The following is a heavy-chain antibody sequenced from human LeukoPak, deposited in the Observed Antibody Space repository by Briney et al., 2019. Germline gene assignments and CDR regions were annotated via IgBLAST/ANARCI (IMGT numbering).Heavy chain of an antibody. D-gene: IGHD3-10*01. J-gene: IGHJ4*02. CDR1: GFIFTNYN. CDR3: AKDITMVRGVRFLFDY. Sequence: PGGSLRLSCAASGFIFTNYNLNWVRLAPGKGLEWISSITSSSYMFYSDSVKGRFTISRDNTKNSLYLQMNSLRPEDTAVYYCAKDITMVRGVRFLFDYWGQGTLVTVSS. CDR2: ITSSSYM. V-gene: IGHV3-21*01.